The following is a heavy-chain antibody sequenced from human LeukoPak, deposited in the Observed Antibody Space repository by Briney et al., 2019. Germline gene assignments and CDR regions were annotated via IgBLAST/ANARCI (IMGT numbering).Heavy chain of an antibody. CDR2: IKSKTDGGTT. D-gene: IGHD2-21*01. Sequence: GGSLRLSCAASGFTFSNAWMSWVRQAPGKGLEWVGRIKSKTDGGTTDYAVPVKGGVTISRDDSKNTLYLQINSMKTADTAVYYCTTSDLCGGDCFDYWGQGTLVTVSS. CDR1: GFTFSNAW. J-gene: IGHJ4*02. CDR3: TTSDLCGGDCFDY. V-gene: IGHV3-15*01.